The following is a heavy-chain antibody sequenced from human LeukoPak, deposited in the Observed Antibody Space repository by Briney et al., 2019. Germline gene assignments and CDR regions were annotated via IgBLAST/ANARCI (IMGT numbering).Heavy chain of an antibody. CDR3: AELGITMIGGV. D-gene: IGHD3-10*02. CDR1: GFTFSRYD. J-gene: IGHJ6*04. V-gene: IGHV3-23*01. Sequence: GGSLRLSCAASGFTFSRYDMSWVRQTPGKGLEWVSAISGSGGSTYYADSVKGRFTISRDNSKNTLYLQMNSLRAEDTAVYYCAELGITMIGGVWGKGTTVTISS. CDR2: ISGSGGST.